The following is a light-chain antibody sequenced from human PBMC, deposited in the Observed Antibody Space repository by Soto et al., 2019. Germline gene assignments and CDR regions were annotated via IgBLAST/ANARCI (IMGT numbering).Light chain of an antibody. Sequence: IHMSQSPSAVSASVGDRVSITCRASKGLSAGVAWYQQQPGKAPELLIYDASTLQSGVPSRFRGSGSGAVFALSISGLQPEDLATYYCQETDSFPWTFGQGTKVDIK. CDR1: KGLSAG. CDR3: QETDSFPWT. V-gene: IGKV1-12*01. J-gene: IGKJ1*01. CDR2: DAS.